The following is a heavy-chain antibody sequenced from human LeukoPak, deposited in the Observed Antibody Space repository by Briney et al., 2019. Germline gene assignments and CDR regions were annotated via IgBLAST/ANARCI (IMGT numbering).Heavy chain of an antibody. CDR1: SGPITSGTFY. CDR3: ARGHDYGDYWFDP. D-gene: IGHD4-17*01. J-gene: IGHJ5*02. CDR2: IYTSGKS. Sequence: SQTLSLTCTVSSGPITSGTFYWNWIRQPAGKGLEWIGRIYTSGKSNYNPSLEGRVTMSVDTTKNQFYLKLNFVTAADTAVYYCARGHDYGDYWFDPWGQETLVTVSS. V-gene: IGHV4-61*02.